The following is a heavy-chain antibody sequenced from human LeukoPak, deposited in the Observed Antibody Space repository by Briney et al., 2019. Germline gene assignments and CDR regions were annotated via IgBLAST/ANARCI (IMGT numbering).Heavy chain of an antibody. Sequence: GGSLRLSCAASGFTFSNAWMSWVRQAPGKGLEWVGRIKSKTDGGTTDYAAPVKGRFTISRDDSKNTLYLQMNSLKTEDTAVYYCAKPVAGSGYYFDYWGQGTLVTVSS. CDR2: IKSKTDGGTT. V-gene: IGHV3-15*01. CDR1: GFTFSNAW. D-gene: IGHD6-19*01. CDR3: AKPVAGSGYYFDY. J-gene: IGHJ4*02.